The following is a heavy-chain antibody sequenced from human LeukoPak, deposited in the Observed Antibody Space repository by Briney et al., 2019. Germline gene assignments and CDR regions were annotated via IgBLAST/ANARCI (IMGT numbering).Heavy chain of an antibody. CDR3: ASIFVLVTTPDYFDY. CDR1: GGSITSYY. Sequence: SETLSLTCTVSGGSITSYYWSWIRQPPGKGLEWIGYIYYSGSTNYNPSLKSRVTISVDTSKNQFSLKLSSVTAADTGVYYCASIFVLVTTPDYFDYWGQGTLVTVSS. J-gene: IGHJ4*02. CDR2: IYYSGST. V-gene: IGHV4-59*01. D-gene: IGHD4-11*01.